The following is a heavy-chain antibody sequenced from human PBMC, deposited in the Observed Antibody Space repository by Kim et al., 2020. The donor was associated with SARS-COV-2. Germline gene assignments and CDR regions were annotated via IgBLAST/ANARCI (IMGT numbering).Heavy chain of an antibody. D-gene: IGHD1-26*01. CDR3: AKFRGSYGRDLYYFDY. J-gene: IGHJ4*02. Sequence: SVKGRFTISRDNSKNTLYLQMNSLRAEDTAVYYCAKFRGSYGRDLYYFDYWGQGTLVTVSS. V-gene: IGHV3-23*01.